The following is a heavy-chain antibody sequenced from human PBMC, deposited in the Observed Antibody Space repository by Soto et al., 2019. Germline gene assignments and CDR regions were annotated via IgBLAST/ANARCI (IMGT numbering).Heavy chain of an antibody. D-gene: IGHD5-12*01. V-gene: IGHV4-31*03. J-gene: IGHJ4*02. CDR2: IYYSGST. CDR1: GGSISSGGYY. Sequence: QVQLQESGPGLVKPSQTLSLTCTVSGGSISSGGYYWSWIRQHPGKGLEWIGYIYYSGSTYYNPSLKRRFTISVDTSKYQFSLKLSSVTAADTAVYYCARDGYARLIDYWGQGTLVTVSS. CDR3: ARDGYARLIDY.